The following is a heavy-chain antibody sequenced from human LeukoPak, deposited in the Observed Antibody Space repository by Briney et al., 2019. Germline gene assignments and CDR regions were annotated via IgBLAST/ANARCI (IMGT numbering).Heavy chain of an antibody. D-gene: IGHD2-21*01. CDR1: EFTLSSYA. V-gene: IGHV3-23*01. CDR2: ISVSGNT. Sequence: GGSLRLSCAGSEFTLSSYAMSWVRQAPGKGLEWVSAISVSGNTYHADSVKGRFTISRDSSKNTLYLQMNRLRAEDAAVYYCAKAPVTTCSGAYCYPFDYWGQGTLVTVSS. CDR3: AKAPVTTCSGAYCYPFDY. J-gene: IGHJ4*02.